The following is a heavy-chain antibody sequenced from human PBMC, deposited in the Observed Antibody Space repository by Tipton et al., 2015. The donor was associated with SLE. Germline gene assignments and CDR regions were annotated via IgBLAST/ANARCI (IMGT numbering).Heavy chain of an antibody. V-gene: IGHV4-31*03. CDR3: ARALQNYFDY. J-gene: IGHJ4*02. CDR1: GGSISSSSYY. Sequence: TLSLTCTVSGGSISSSSYYWGWIRQHPGKGLEWIGYIYYSGSTYYNPSLKSRVTISIDTSKNQFSLRLSSVTAADTAAYYCARALQNYFDYWGQGTLVTVSS. CDR2: IYYSGST.